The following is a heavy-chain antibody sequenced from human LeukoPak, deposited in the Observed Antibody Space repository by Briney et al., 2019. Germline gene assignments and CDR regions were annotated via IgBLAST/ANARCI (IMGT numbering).Heavy chain of an antibody. CDR2: INSDGSST. D-gene: IGHD1-26*01. V-gene: IGHV3-74*01. J-gene: IGHJ6*03. CDR1: GFTFSSYG. CDR3: ARDPYSGSYGADYYYYMDV. Sequence: PGRSLRLSCAASGFTFSSYGMHWVRQAPGKGLVWVSRINSDGSSTSYADSVKGRYTISRDNAKNTLYLQMNSQRAEDTAVYYCARDPYSGSYGADYYYYMDVWGKGTTVTISS.